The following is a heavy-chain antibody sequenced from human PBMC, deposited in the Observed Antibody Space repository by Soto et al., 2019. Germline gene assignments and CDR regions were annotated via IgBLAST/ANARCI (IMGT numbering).Heavy chain of an antibody. Sequence: QVQLVQSGVEVREPGSAVKVSSKASGGTFKMYAMHWVRQAHGQGLEWMGGIIPILDKPTYAQKFQGRVTITVDDSTATAYMELTSLRSDDTAVYYCTRSIGSGGVVGGFDYWGQGTLVTVSS. D-gene: IGHD3-16*02. J-gene: IGHJ4*02. V-gene: IGHV1-69*01. CDR2: IIPILDKP. CDR1: GGTFKMYA. CDR3: TRSIGSGGVVGGFDY.